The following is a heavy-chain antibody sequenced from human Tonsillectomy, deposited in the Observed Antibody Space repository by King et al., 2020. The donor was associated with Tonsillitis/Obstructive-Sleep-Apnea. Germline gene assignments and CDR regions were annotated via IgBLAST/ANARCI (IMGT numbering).Heavy chain of an antibody. D-gene: IGHD5-12*01. CDR3: AREGGYGPFDY. CDR2: ISYDGRKK. V-gene: IGHV3-30*04. J-gene: IGHJ4*02. Sequence: VQLVESGGGVVQPGGSLRLSCAASGFTFSSHAMYWVRQAPGKGLGWVAVISYDGRKKYHADSVKGRFTISRDISKNTLYLQMNSLRAEDTAVYYCAREGGYGPFDYWGQGTLVTVSS. CDR1: GFTFSSHA.